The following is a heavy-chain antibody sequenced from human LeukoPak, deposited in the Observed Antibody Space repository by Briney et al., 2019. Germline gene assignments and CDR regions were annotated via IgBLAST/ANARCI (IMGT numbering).Heavy chain of an antibody. V-gene: IGHV4-38-2*02. J-gene: IGHJ4*02. Sequence: PSETLSLTCTVSGYSISSGYYWGWIRQPPGKGLEWIGSIYHSGSTYYNPSLKSRVTISVDTSKNQFSLKLSSVTAADTAVYYCARVGVPSSWYSHGPYYFDYWGQGTLVTVSS. D-gene: IGHD6-13*01. CDR1: GYSISSGYY. CDR3: ARVGVPSSWYSHGPYYFDY. CDR2: IYHSGST.